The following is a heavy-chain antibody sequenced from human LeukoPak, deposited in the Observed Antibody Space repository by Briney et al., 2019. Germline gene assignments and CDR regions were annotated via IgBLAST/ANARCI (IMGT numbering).Heavy chain of an antibody. CDR1: GGSISSSSYY. J-gene: IGHJ1*01. CDR3: ARHTAYCGGDCYPEYFQH. CDR2: IYYSGST. Sequence: SGTLSLTCTVSGGSISSSSYYWGWIRQPPGKGLEWIGSIYYSGSTYYNPSLKSRVTISVDTSKNQFSLKLSSVTAADTAVYYCARHTAYCGGDCYPEYFQHWGQGTLVTVSS. D-gene: IGHD2-21*02. V-gene: IGHV4-39*01.